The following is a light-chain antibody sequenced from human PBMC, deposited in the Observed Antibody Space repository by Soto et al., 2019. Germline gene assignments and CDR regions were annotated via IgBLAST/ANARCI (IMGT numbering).Light chain of an antibody. V-gene: IGKV1-9*01. CDR2: AAS. CDR3: QPLNSYPP. Sequence: DIQLTQSPSFLSASVGDRVTITCRASQGISSYLAWYQQKPGKAPKLLIYAASTLQSGVPSRFSGSGSGTEFPLTISSLQPEDFATYYCQPLNSYPPFGGGTKVEIK. J-gene: IGKJ4*01. CDR1: QGISSY.